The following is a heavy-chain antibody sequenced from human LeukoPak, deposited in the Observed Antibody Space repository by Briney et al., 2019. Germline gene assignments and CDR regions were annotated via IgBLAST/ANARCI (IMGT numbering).Heavy chain of an antibody. CDR3: ARLRVLRFLERTNMGFDY. CDR2: IYTSGST. CDR1: GGSISSYY. Sequence: SETLSLTCTVSGGSISSYYWSWIRQPAGKGLEWIGRIYTSGSTNYNPSLKSRVTMSVDTSKNQFSLKLSSVTAADTAVYYCARLRVLRFLERTNMGFDYWGQGTLVTVSS. V-gene: IGHV4-4*07. J-gene: IGHJ4*02. D-gene: IGHD3-3*01.